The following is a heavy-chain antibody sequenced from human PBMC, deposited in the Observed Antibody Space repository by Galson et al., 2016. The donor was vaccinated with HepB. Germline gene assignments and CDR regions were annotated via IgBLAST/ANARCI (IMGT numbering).Heavy chain of an antibody. CDR3: VRLRYGLGFYVD. CDR2: ISSQSTHT. J-gene: IGHJ4*02. Sequence: SLRLSCAASGFIFSDYYMGWIRQAPGKGLEWVASISSQSTHTNYADSVKGRVNISRDNAKKSLYLQMNSLRVEDTAVYSCVRLRYGLGFYVDWGQGSLVSVSS. CDR1: GFIFSDYY. D-gene: IGHD3-10*01. V-gene: IGHV3-11*06.